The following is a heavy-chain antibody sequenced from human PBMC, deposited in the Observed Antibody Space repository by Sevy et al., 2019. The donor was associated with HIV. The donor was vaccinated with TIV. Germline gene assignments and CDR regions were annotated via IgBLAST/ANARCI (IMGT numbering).Heavy chain of an antibody. J-gene: IGHJ5*02. CDR2: INPSSGGT. CDR1: GYTFTYYY. CDR3: ARQVDNWFDP. V-gene: IGHV1-2*02. Sequence: ASVKVSCETSGYTFTYYYIHWVRQAPGQGLEWMGWINPSSGGTQYAQKFQGRVSVTSDTSRRTSYMELRRLRSDDTALYYCARQVDNWFDPSGQRTTVTVSS. D-gene: IGHD2-15*01.